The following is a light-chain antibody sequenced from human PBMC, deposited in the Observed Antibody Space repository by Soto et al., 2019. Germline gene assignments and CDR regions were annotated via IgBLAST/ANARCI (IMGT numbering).Light chain of an antibody. CDR2: DVT. CDR1: SSDVGVYNY. CDR3: CSYADSSSFRVL. V-gene: IGLV2-11*01. Sequence: QSVLTQPRPVSGSPGQSVTISCTGTSSDVGVYNYVSWYQQHPGKAPKLIIYDVTKRPSGVPDRFSGSKSANTASLIISGLQAADEAEYYCCCCSYADSSSFRVLFGGGTQLTVL. J-gene: IGLJ2*01.